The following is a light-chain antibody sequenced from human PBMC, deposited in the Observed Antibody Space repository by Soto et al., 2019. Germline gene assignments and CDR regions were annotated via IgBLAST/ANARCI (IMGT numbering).Light chain of an antibody. CDR1: QSIGRF. V-gene: IGKV1-5*01. CDR3: QQCDRGWT. J-gene: IGKJ1*01. CDR2: DAS. Sequence: DIQMTQSPSTLSASVGDRVTITCRASQSIGRFLAWYQHQPGKAPKLLIYDASTLESGVPSRFSGTGSGTEFTFSITSLQPEDFGTYYCQQCDRGWTFGQGTKVDI.